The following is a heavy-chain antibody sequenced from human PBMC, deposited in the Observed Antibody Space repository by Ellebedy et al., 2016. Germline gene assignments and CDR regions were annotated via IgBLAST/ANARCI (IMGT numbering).Heavy chain of an antibody. CDR2: INPNSGGT. J-gene: IGHJ1*01. CDR3: ARAADSSSWYVLHNAEYFQH. CDR1: GYTFTGYY. V-gene: IGHV1-2*02. Sequence: ASVKVSCXASGYTFTGYYMHWVRQAPGQGLEWMGWINPNSGGTNYAQKFQGRVTMTRDTSISTAYMELSRLRSDDTAVYYCARAADSSSWYVLHNAEYFQHWGQGTLVTVSS. D-gene: IGHD6-13*01.